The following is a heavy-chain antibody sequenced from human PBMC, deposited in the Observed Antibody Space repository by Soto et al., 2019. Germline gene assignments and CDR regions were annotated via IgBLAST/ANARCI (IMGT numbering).Heavy chain of an antibody. Sequence: QVQLVQSGAEVKKPGSSVKVSCKASGGTFSSYAISWVRQAPGQGLEWMGGIIPIFGTANYAQKFQGRVTITADESTSTAYMELSSLRSEDTAVYYCARERAPVTMIVGGWFDPWGQGTLVTVSS. CDR2: IIPIFGTA. CDR1: GGTFSSYA. V-gene: IGHV1-69*12. J-gene: IGHJ5*02. CDR3: ARERAPVTMIVGGWFDP. D-gene: IGHD3-22*01.